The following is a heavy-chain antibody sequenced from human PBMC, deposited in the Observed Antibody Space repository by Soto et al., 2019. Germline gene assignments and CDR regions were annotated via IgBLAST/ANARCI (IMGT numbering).Heavy chain of an antibody. V-gene: IGHV3-53*01. CDR1: GFTVSGSY. J-gene: IGHJ6*02. CDR2: IENGGTA. D-gene: IGHD7-27*01. CDR3: EKVLGPLTLPSDFFYGLHV. Sequence: PGGSLSLSCTASGFTVSGSYMSWVRQAPGMGLEWVAVIENGGTAHYEDSVKGRFTISRDNPNNIIYLQLHTLRAEDTAVYYCEKVLGPLTLPSDFFYGLHVSGPGSTVT.